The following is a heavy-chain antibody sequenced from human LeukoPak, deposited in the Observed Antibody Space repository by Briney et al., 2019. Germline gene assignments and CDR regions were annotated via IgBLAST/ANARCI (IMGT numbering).Heavy chain of an antibody. CDR2: MYYSGST. CDR3: ARVSVVVALDY. Sequence: PSETLSLTCTVSGGSISSSDYYWGWIRQPPGKGLEWIGSMYYSGSTYYNPSLKSRVTMSVDTSKNQFSLKLSSVTAADTAVYYRARVSVVVALDYWGQGTLVTVSS. V-gene: IGHV4-39*07. J-gene: IGHJ4*02. CDR1: GGSISSSDYY. D-gene: IGHD3-22*01.